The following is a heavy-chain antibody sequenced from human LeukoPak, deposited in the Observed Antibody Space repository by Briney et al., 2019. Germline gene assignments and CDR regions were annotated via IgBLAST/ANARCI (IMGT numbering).Heavy chain of an antibody. V-gene: IGHV1-2*02. CDR3: AREYGNRIPFDY. J-gene: IGHJ4*02. CDR1: GYTFTSYY. CDR2: TNPNSGGT. Sequence: ASVKVSCKASGYTFTSYYMHWVRQAPGQGLEWMGWTNPNSGGTNYAQKFQGRVTMTRDTSISTAYMELSRLRSDDTAVYYCAREYGNRIPFDYWGQGTLVTVSS. D-gene: IGHD1-14*01.